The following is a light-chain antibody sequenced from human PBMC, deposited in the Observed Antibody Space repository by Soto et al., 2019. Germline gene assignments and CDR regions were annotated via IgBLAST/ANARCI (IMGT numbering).Light chain of an antibody. Sequence: EIVLTQSPGTLSLSPGERATLSCRASQSVSNNYLAWYQQKPGQAPRLLIYGASTRATGIPARFSGSGSGTEFTLTISRLEPEDFALYYCQQYNNWWTFGQGTKVEIK. CDR2: GAS. V-gene: IGKV3-20*01. CDR3: QQYNNWWT. CDR1: QSVSNNY. J-gene: IGKJ1*01.